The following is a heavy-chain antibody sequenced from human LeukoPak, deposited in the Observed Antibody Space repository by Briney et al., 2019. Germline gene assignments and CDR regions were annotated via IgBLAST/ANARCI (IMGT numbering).Heavy chain of an antibody. CDR2: IKQDGSEK. CDR3: ARARGYYYYYYMDV. V-gene: IGHV3-7*01. Sequence: PGGSLRLSCAASGFTFSSYAMSWVRQAPGKGLEWVANIKQDGSEKYYVDSVKGRFTISRDNAKNSLYLQMNSLRAEDTAVYYCARARGYYYYYYMDVWGKGTTVTISS. J-gene: IGHJ6*03. CDR1: GFTFSSYA.